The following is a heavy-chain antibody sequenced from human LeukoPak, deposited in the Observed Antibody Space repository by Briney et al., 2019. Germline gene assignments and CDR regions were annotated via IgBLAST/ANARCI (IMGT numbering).Heavy chain of an antibody. CDR3: ARLSKDTVVLPAAMAHYFDY. CDR1: GGSISCYY. V-gene: IGHV4-59*08. J-gene: IGHJ4*02. D-gene: IGHD2-2*01. CDR2: IHYTGST. Sequence: SETLSLTCTVSGGSISCYYWSWIRQPPGKGLQFIGYIHYTGSTNYNPSLESRVTLSVDTSKNQFSLKLRSVTAADTAVYYCARLSKDTVVLPAAMAHYFDYWGQGTLVTVSS.